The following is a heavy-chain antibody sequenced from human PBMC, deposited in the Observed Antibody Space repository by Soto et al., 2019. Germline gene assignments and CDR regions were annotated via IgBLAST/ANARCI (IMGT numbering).Heavy chain of an antibody. D-gene: IGHD5-18*01. Sequence: QLQLQESGSGLVKPSQTLSLTCAVSGGSISSGGYSWSWIRQPPGKGLEWIGYIYHSGSTYYNPALKRRVTISVDRSKNQFSLKLGSVTAADTAVYYCASGGGYSYGGVDAFDIWGQGTMVTVSS. CDR1: GGSISSGGYS. CDR3: ASGGGYSYGGVDAFDI. J-gene: IGHJ3*02. CDR2: IYHSGST. V-gene: IGHV4-30-2*01.